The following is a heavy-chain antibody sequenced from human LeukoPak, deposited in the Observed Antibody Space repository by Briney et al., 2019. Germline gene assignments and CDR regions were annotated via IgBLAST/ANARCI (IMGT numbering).Heavy chain of an antibody. CDR1: GFTFSSYS. J-gene: IGHJ4*02. CDR3: ARGMAAYTMIVVSYFDY. V-gene: IGHV3-48*04. CDR2: ISSSSSTI. D-gene: IGHD3-22*01. Sequence: GGSLRLSCAASGFTFSSYSMNWVRQAPGKGLEWVSYISSSSSTIYYADSVKGRFTISRDNAKNSLYLQMNSLRAEDTAVYYCARGMAAYTMIVVSYFDYWGQGTLVTVSS.